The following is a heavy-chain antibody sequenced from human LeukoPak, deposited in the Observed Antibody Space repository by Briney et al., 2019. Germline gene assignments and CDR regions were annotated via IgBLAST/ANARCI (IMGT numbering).Heavy chain of an antibody. D-gene: IGHD2-2*01. CDR3: ARTSRGVPAAIGWFDP. CDR2: IIPIFGTA. J-gene: IGHJ5*02. CDR1: GGTFSSYA. Sequence: ASVKVSCKASGGTFSSYAISWVRQAPGQGLEWMGGIIPIFGTANYAQKFQGRVTITADESTSTAYMELSSLRSEDTAVYYCARTSRGVPAAIGWFDPWGQETLVTVSS. V-gene: IGHV1-69*13.